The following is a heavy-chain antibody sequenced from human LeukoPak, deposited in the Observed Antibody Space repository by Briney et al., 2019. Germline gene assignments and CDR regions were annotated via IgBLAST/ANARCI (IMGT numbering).Heavy chain of an antibody. J-gene: IGHJ4*02. V-gene: IGHV4-30-4*01. CDR3: ARGPDSSGYYYFDY. CDR2: IYHSGST. Sequence: KTSETLSLTCTVSGGSISSGDYYWSWIRQPPGKGLEWIGYIYHSGSTYYNPSLKSRVTISVDTSKNQFSLKLSSVTAADTAVYYCARGPDSSGYYYFDYWGQGTLVTVSS. CDR1: GGSISSGDYY. D-gene: IGHD3-22*01.